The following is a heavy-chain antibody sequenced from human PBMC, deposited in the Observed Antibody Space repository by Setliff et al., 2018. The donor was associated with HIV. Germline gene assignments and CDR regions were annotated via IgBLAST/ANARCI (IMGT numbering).Heavy chain of an antibody. CDR1: GYSFTSYW. D-gene: IGHD3-3*01. V-gene: IGHV5-51*01. J-gene: IGHJ4*02. CDR3: ATGGGSLQFMEWLLIV. CDR2: IYPGDSDT. Sequence: GESLKISCKGSGYSFTSYWIGWVRQMPGKGLEWMGIIYPGDSDTRYSPSFQGQVTISADKSISTAYMELSSLRSEDTAVYYCATGGGSLQFMEWLLIVWGQGTLVTVSS.